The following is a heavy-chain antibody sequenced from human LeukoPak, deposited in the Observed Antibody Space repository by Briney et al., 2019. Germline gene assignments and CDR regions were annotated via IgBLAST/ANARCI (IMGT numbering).Heavy chain of an antibody. CDR1: GGSISSGPYY. CDR2: IYYGENT. Sequence: PSETLSLTCTVSGGSISSGPYYWGWIRQPPGKGLEWIGNIYYGENTNYNPSLKSRVTISVDKSKNQFSLKLSSVTAADTAVYYCARRWGRSGSYIYWGQGTLVTVSS. CDR3: ARRWGRSGSYIY. V-gene: IGHV4-39*07. J-gene: IGHJ4*02. D-gene: IGHD3-10*01.